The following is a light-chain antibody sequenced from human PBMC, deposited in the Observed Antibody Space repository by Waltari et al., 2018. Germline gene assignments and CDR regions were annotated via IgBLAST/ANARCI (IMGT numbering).Light chain of an antibody. CDR3: SSYISDDTLDV. Sequence: ALTQPASVSGSPGQPLTLSCAGTSSDVGDYNYVSWYQQYPGEAPKLIIYDVSHRPSGVSNRFSGSKSGNTASLTISGLQAEDEADYYCSSYISDDTLDVFGTGTKVTVL. CDR2: DVS. V-gene: IGLV2-14*03. CDR1: SSDVGDYNY. J-gene: IGLJ1*01.